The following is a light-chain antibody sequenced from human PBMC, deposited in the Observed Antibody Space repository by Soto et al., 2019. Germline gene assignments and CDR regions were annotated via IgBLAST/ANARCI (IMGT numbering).Light chain of an antibody. CDR1: QSVSGN. CDR3: QQYNNWLIT. V-gene: IGKV3-15*01. CDR2: GVS. Sequence: EIVMTQSPATLSVSPGERATLSCRASQSVSGNLAWYQQKPGQAPRLLIYGVSTRATGIPARFSGSGSGTEFTLTISSLQSEDFEVYYCQQYNNWLITFGQGTRLEIK. J-gene: IGKJ5*01.